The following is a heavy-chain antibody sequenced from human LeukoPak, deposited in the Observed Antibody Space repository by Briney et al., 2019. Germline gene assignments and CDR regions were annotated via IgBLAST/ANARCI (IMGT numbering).Heavy chain of an antibody. CDR1: GFTFSSYS. Sequence: GGSLRLSCAASGFTFSSYSMNWVRQAPGKGLEWVSSISSSSSYIYYADSVKGRFTISRDNAKNSLYLQMNSLRAEDTAVYYCARDGRIVGATWRDYYYMDVWGKGTTVTVSS. J-gene: IGHJ6*03. D-gene: IGHD1-26*01. V-gene: IGHV3-21*01. CDR2: ISSSSSYI. CDR3: ARDGRIVGATWRDYYYMDV.